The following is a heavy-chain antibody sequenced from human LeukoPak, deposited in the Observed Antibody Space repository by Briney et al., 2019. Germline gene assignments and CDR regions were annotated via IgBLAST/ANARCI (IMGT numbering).Heavy chain of an antibody. D-gene: IGHD2-21*02. Sequence: GGSLRLSCAASGFTFSSYDLHWVRQAPGKGLEWVALISYDGTNKYYADSVKGRFTLSRDNFKDTVILQMNSLRPEDTAIYYCVRERVTGTGIVSAFTIWGQGTLVTVSS. CDR1: GFTFSSYD. CDR3: VRERVTGTGIVSAFTI. V-gene: IGHV3-30-3*01. CDR2: ISYDGTNK. J-gene: IGHJ3*02.